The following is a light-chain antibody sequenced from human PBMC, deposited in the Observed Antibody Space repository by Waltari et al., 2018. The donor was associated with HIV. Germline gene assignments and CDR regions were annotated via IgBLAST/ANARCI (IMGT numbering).Light chain of an antibody. J-gene: IGLJ1*01. CDR3: CSYAGSSTV. CDR2: EVS. CDR1: SSDVGSYNL. V-gene: IGLV2-23*02. Sequence: QSALTQPASVSGSPGQSITISCTGTSSDVGSYNLVSWYQQHPGKAPKLMIYEVSKRPSGVVNRFSGSKSGNTASLTISGLQAEDEADYYCCSYAGSSTVFGTGTKVTVL.